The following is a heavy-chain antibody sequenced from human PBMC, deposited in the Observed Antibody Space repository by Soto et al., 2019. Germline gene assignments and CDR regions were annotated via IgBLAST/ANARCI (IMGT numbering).Heavy chain of an antibody. J-gene: IGHJ5*02. CDR3: ARDRRVTDSSSWYFYNWFDP. CDR1: GFTFSSYA. Sequence: GGSLRLSCAASGFTFSSYAMHWVRQAPGKGLEWVAVISYDGSNKYYADSVKGRFTISRDNSKNTLYLQMNSLRAEDTAVYYCARDRRVTDSSSWYFYNWFDPWGQGTLVTVSS. CDR2: ISYDGSNK. V-gene: IGHV3-30-3*01. D-gene: IGHD6-13*01.